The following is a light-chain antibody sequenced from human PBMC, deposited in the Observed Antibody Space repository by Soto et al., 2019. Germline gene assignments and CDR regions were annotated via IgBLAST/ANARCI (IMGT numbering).Light chain of an antibody. CDR3: QQYDSVLGT. Sequence: DIQMTQSPATLSASVGDSVTITCRASQSISHWLAWYQQKPGKAPKFLIYDASSLESGVLSRFSGSGSGTEFTLTISSLQPDDFATYYCQQYDSVLGTFGPGTKVDIK. CDR2: DAS. J-gene: IGKJ1*01. V-gene: IGKV1-5*01. CDR1: QSISHW.